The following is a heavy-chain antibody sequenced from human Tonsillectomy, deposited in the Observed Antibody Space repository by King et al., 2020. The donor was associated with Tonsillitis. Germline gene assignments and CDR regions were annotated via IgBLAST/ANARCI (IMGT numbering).Heavy chain of an antibody. CDR3: ATEGGRSGSGY. D-gene: IGHD3-10*01. CDR2: IKEDGSGK. V-gene: IGHV3-7*01. CDR1: GFTFSRYW. Sequence: VQLVESGGGLVQPGGSLRLSCAVSGFTFSRYWMSWVRQAPGKGLEWVANIKEDGSGKHYVDSVKGRFTISRDNAKNSLFLQMNSLRAEDTAVYYCATEGGRSGSGYWGQGTLVTVSS. J-gene: IGHJ4*02.